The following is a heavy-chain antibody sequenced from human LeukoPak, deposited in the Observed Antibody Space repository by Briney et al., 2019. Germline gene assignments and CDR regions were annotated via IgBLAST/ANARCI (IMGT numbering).Heavy chain of an antibody. V-gene: IGHV3-23*01. Sequence: PGGSLRLSCAASGFTFSSYAMSWVRQAPGKGLEWVSSISGSGGSTYYADSVKGRFTISRDNSKNTLYLQMNSLRAEDTAVYYCAKFKFGSSGWCDYWGQGTLVTVSS. CDR2: ISGSGGST. CDR1: GFTFSSYA. D-gene: IGHD6-19*01. CDR3: AKFKFGSSGWCDY. J-gene: IGHJ4*02.